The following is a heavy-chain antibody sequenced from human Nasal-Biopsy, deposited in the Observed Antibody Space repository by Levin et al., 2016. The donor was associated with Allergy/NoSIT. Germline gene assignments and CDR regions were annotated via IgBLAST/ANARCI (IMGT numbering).Heavy chain of an antibody. J-gene: IGHJ3*02. CDR3: ARRNGGAFDI. CDR2: IYHTGIT. CDR1: GGSISPYY. Sequence: SETLSLTCTVSGGSISPYYWTWIRQSQGKALEWIAYIYHTGITDYNPSLRSRVTISLDTSKSQFSLNLNSVTAADTAVYYCARRNGGAFDIWGQGTMVTVSS. D-gene: IGHD2-8*01. V-gene: IGHV4-59*08.